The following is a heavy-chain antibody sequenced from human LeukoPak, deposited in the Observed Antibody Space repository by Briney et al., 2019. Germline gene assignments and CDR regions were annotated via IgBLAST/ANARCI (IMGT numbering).Heavy chain of an antibody. V-gene: IGHV4-39*01. CDR3: ARRQLERPWFDY. D-gene: IGHD1-1*01. CDR2: IYYSGST. CDR1: GGSISSSSYY. Sequence: SETLSLTXTVSGGSISSSSYYWGGISQPPGKGLEWIGSIYYSGSTYYNPSLKSRVTISVDTSKNQFSLKLSSVTAADTAVYYCARRQLERPWFDYWGQGTLVTVSS. J-gene: IGHJ4*02.